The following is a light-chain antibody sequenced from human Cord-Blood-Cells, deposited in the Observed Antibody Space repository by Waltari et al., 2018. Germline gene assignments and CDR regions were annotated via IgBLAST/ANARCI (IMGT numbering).Light chain of an antibody. CDR1: KLADNY. J-gene: IGLJ2*01. CDR2: QDS. V-gene: IGLV3-1*01. CDR3: QAWEGV. Sequence: YELTHAPSVYVSPVQTPTITCPGAKLADNYACWYQHKPGQSPVLVIYQDSKRPSGYPERFSDTNSGNTATLTISGTQAIDAADYHWQAWEGVFGGGTKLTVL.